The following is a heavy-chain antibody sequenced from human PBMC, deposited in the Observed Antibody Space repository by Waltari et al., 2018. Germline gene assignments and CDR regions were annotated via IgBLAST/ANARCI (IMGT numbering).Heavy chain of an antibody. J-gene: IGHJ4*02. CDR3: ARDLMRVAGTL. Sequence: QLVESGGGLVQPGGSLRLSCRASGFSFSSSWMTWVRQAPGKGLEWVANIKLDASEKSYVGSVEGRFTISRDNAENSLYLQMNSLRVEDTAVYYCARDLMRVAGTLWGQGTLVTVSS. V-gene: IGHV3-7*04. CDR1: GFSFSSSW. D-gene: IGHD6-13*01. CDR2: IKLDASEK.